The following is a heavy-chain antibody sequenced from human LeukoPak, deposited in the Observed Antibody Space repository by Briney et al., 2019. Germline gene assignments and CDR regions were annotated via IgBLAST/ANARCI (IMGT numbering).Heavy chain of an antibody. CDR3: ARGPPYYYYMDV. J-gene: IGHJ6*03. V-gene: IGHV1-8*01. CDR1: GYTFTSYD. CDR2: MNPNSGNT. Sequence: ASVKVSCKASGYTFTSYDINWVRQAPGQGLEWMGWMNPNSGNTGYAQKFQGRVTMTRNTSISTAYMELSSLRSEDTAVYYCARGPPYYYYMDVWGKGTTVTVSS.